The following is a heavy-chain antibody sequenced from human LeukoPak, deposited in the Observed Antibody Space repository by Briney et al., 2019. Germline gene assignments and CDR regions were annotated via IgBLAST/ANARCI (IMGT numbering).Heavy chain of an antibody. CDR3: ARSPGRSGYYLGTFDI. CDR2: IYPGDSDT. CDR1: GYSFTSYW. Sequence: GESLKISCKGSGYSFTSYWIGWVRQMPGKGLEWMGIIYPGDSDTRYSPSFQGQVTISVDKSISTAYLQWSSLKASDTAMYYCARSPGRSGYYLGTFDIWGQGTTVTVSS. J-gene: IGHJ3*02. V-gene: IGHV5-51*01. D-gene: IGHD3-3*01.